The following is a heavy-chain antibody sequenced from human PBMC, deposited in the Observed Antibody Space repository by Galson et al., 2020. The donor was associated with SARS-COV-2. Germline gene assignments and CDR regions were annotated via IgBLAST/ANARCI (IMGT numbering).Heavy chain of an antibody. CDR2: IKQDGSEK. J-gene: IGHJ4*02. CDR3: ARDRDYYDSSGYWD. V-gene: IGHV3-7*01. Sequence: TGGSLRLSCAASGFTFSSYWMSWVRQAPGKGLEWVATIKQDGSEKYYVDSVKGRFTISRDNAKNSLYLQMNSLRAEDTAVYYCARDRDYYDSSGYWDWGQGTLVTVSS. CDR1: GFTFSSYW. D-gene: IGHD3-22*01.